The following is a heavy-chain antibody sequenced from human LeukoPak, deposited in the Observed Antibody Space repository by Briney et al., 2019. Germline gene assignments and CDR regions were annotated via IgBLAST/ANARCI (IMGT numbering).Heavy chain of an antibody. Sequence: EASVKVSCKASGGTFSSYAISWVRQAPGQGLEWMGGIIPIFGTANYAQKFQGRVTITTDESTSTAYMELSSLRSEDTAVYYCARARQGLNDFDYWGQGTLVTVSS. CDR2: IIPIFGTA. CDR3: ARARQGLNDFDY. CDR1: GGTFSSYA. J-gene: IGHJ4*02. V-gene: IGHV1-69*05.